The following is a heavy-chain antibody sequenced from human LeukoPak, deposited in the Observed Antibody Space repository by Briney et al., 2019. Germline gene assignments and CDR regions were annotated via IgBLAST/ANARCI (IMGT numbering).Heavy chain of an antibody. CDR3: ARGYGMERRRTFDY. CDR2: ISYDGSNK. J-gene: IGHJ4*02. D-gene: IGHD1-1*01. V-gene: IGHV3-30-3*01. Sequence: GGSLRLSCAASGFTFSSYAMHWVRQAPGKGLEWVSVISYDGSNKYYADSVKGRFTISRDNSKNTLYLQMNSLRAEDTAVYYCARGYGMERRRTFDYWGQGTLVTVSS. CDR1: GFTFSSYA.